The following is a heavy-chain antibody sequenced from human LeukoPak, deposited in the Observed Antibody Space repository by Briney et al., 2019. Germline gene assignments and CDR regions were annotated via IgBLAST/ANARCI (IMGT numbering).Heavy chain of an antibody. CDR3: ARVAFYCSSTSCYVTECDP. J-gene: IGHJ5*02. CDR1: DDSITMYY. Sequence: PSETLSLTCSVSDDSITMYYWTWIRQPPGKGLEWIGYVDHTGSTNFNPSLNGRVSISRDTTNNLFSLRLSSVTAAETAVHYCARVAFYCSSTSCYVTECDPWGQGTLVTVSS. D-gene: IGHD2-2*01. CDR2: VDHTGST. V-gene: IGHV4-59*12.